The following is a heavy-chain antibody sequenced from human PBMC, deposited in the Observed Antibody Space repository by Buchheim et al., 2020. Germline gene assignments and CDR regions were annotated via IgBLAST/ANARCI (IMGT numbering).Heavy chain of an antibody. V-gene: IGHV4-59*01. CDR2: IYYSGST. J-gene: IGHJ4*02. CDR3: ARDTVAGTRGFDY. D-gene: IGHD6-19*01. Sequence: QVQLQESGPGLVKPSETLSLTCTVSGGSISSYYWSWIRQPPGKGLEWIGYIYYSGSTNYNPSLKSRVTISVDTSKNQFSLKLSSVTAADTAVYYCARDTVAGTRGFDYWGQGTL. CDR1: GGSISSYY.